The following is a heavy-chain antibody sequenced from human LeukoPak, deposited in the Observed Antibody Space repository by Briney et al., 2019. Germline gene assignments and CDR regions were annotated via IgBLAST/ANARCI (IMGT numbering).Heavy chain of an antibody. Sequence: ASVKVSCRASGYTFTSYGISWVRQAPGQGLEWMGGIIPIFGTANYAQKFQGRVTITADESTSTAYMELSSLRSEDTAVYYCARDPRRDGPRTYYYMDVWGKGTTVTVSS. J-gene: IGHJ6*03. CDR2: IIPIFGTA. CDR1: GYTFTSYG. V-gene: IGHV1-69*13. CDR3: ARDPRRDGPRTYYYMDV. D-gene: IGHD5-24*01.